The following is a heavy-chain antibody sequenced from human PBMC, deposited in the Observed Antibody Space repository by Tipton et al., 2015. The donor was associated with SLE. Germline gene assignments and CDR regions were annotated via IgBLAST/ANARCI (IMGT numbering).Heavy chain of an antibody. CDR2: ITSNGGST. J-gene: IGHJ4*02. V-gene: IGHV3-64*01. D-gene: IGHD5-24*01. Sequence: SLRLSCAASGFTFSNYAMHWVRQAAGKRLEYVSAITSNGGSTYYANSVKDRFTISRDNSKDTLYLQMGSLRTEDMAVYYCARLADGYRTDYWGQGTLVTVSS. CDR3: ARLADGYRTDY. CDR1: GFTFSNYA.